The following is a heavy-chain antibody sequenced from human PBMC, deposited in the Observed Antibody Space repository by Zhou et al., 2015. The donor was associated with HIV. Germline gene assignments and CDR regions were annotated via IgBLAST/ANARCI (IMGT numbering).Heavy chain of an antibody. Sequence: QVQLVQSGAEVKKPGSSVKVSCKASGGTFSNYAISWVRQAPGHGLEWVGRNIPNFGVSNYAQKFQGRVTITADKSTGIAYMELSSLRSDDTAVYYCAGHFLSDTRIRSRPWTWAQGTLVTVSS. D-gene: IGHD1-1*01. J-gene: IGHJ4*02. CDR3: AGHFLSDTRIRSRPWT. CDR2: NIPNFGVS. V-gene: IGHV1-69*09. CDR1: GGTFSNYA.